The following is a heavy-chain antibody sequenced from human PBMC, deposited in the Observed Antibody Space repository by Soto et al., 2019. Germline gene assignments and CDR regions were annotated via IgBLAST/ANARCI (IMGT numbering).Heavy chain of an antibody. Sequence: SETLSLTCTVSGGSISSYYWSWIRQPPGKGLEWIGYIYYSGSTNYNPSLKSRVTISVDTSKNQFSLKLSSVTAADTAVYYCGREAIAVAAWFDPWGQGTLVTVSS. J-gene: IGHJ5*02. V-gene: IGHV4-59*01. CDR3: GREAIAVAAWFDP. D-gene: IGHD6-19*01. CDR1: GGSISSYY. CDR2: IYYSGST.